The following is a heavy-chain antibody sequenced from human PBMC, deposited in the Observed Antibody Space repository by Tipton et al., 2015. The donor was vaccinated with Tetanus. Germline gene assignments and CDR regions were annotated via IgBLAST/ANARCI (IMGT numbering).Heavy chain of an antibody. CDR3: ARGGVGYCSSTSCYLFDP. Sequence: QLVQSGPEVKKPGASVKVSCKASGYTFTSYAMHWVRQAPGQRLEWMGWINAGNGNTKYSQKFQGRVTITRDTSASTAYMKLSSLRSEDTAVYYCARGGVGYCSSTSCYLFDPWGQGTLVTVSS. D-gene: IGHD2-2*01. J-gene: IGHJ5*02. V-gene: IGHV1-3*01. CDR2: INAGNGNT. CDR1: GYTFTSYA.